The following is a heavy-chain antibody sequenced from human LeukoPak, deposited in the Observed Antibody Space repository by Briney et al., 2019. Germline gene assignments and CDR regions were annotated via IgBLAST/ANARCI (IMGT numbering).Heavy chain of an antibody. V-gene: IGHV4-39*01. CDR3: ARLPGDSSGYYYEFDY. CDR2: IYYSGST. D-gene: IGHD3-22*01. J-gene: IGHJ4*02. CDR1: GDSISTSSYY. Sequence: ETLSLTCSVSGDSISTSSYYWGWIRQPPGKGLEWIGSIYYSGSTYYNPSLKSRVTISVDTSKNQFSLKLSSVTAADTAVYYCARLPGDSSGYYYEFDYWGQGTLVTVSS.